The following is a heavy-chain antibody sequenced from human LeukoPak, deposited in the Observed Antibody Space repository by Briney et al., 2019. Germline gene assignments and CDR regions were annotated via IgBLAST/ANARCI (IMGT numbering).Heavy chain of an antibody. V-gene: IGHV3-33*01. CDR3: ARGDYYDSSGYLGKY. Sequence: GGSLRLSCAASGFTFSTYDMHWVRQAQGKGLEWVALIWYDGSNENYADSVKGRFTISRDNSRNTLYLQMNSLRAEDTAVYYCARGDYYDSSGYLGKYWGQGTLVTVSS. CDR1: GFTFSTYD. J-gene: IGHJ4*02. CDR2: IWYDGSNE. D-gene: IGHD3-22*01.